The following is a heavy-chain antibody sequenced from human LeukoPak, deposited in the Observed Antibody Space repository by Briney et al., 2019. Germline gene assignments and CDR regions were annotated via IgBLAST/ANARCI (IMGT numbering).Heavy chain of an antibody. CDR3: ARGGDSSSRLTWFDP. Sequence: PSETLSLTCTVSGGSISSYYWSWIRQPPGKGLEWIGYIYYSGSTKYKPSLKSRVTISLDTSKNQFSLKLSSVTAADTAVYYCARGGDSSSRLTWFDPWGQGSLVTVSA. D-gene: IGHD6-13*01. V-gene: IGHV4-59*01. CDR1: GGSISSYY. J-gene: IGHJ5*02. CDR2: IYYSGST.